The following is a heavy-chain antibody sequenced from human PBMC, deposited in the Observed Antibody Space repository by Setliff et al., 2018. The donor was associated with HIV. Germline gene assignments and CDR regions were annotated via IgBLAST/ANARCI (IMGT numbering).Heavy chain of an antibody. Sequence: GGSLRLSCAASGFTFNTYAMSWVRQAPGKGLEWVSSMGGSSGDTYYADSVKGRFTISRDNAKNSLYLQMNSLRAEDTAVYYCARDRVPIYWGQGRLVTVSS. J-gene: IGHJ4*02. CDR3: ARDRVPIY. CDR1: GFTFNTYA. D-gene: IGHD3-10*01. CDR2: MGGSSGDT. V-gene: IGHV3-21*01.